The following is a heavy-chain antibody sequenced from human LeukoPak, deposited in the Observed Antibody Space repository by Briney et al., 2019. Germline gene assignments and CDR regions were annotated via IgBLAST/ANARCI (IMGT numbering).Heavy chain of an antibody. D-gene: IGHD1-1*01. J-gene: IGHJ3*02. CDR2: TVSSSSDI. CDR1: GFTFSTYA. V-gene: IGHV3-21*01. CDR3: TRAWTDTFDI. Sequence: GGSLRLSCAASGFTFSTYAMNWVRQAPGKGLEWVSSTVSSSSDIYYADSVKGRFTISRDNAKKSLYLQMDSLRAEDTAVYYCTRAWTDTFDIWGQGTMVTVS.